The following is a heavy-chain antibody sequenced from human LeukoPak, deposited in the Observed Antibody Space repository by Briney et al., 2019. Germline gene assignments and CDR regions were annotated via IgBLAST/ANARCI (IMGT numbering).Heavy chain of an antibody. CDR1: GFTVSGSY. J-gene: IGHJ6*03. Sequence: GESLRLSCTASGFTVSGSYMNWVRQAPGRGLEWVSIIYRGSSTYHADSVKGRFSISRDNSKNTVYLQMNSLRADDTAVYFCARVPYGDYHYYYMDVWGKGTTVTVSS. CDR2: IYRGSST. CDR3: ARVPYGDYHYYYMDV. D-gene: IGHD4/OR15-4a*01. V-gene: IGHV3-53*01.